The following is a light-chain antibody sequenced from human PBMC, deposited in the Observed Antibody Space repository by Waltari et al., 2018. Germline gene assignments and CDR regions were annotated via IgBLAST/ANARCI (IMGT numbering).Light chain of an antibody. J-gene: IGLJ2*01. V-gene: IGLV1-51*01. CDR3: GTWDNSLNGGV. CDR1: GSNIGNKY. CDR2: DDN. Sequence: QSVLTQPPSVSAAPGQKVTISCSGSGSNIGNKYVSWYQQFPGTVPKLLLYDDNNRPSGIPDRFSGSKSGTSATLGITGLQTGDEADYYCGTWDNSLNGGVFGGGTKLTVL.